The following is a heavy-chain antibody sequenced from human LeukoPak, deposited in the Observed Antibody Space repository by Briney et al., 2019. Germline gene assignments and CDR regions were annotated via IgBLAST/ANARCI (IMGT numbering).Heavy chain of an antibody. V-gene: IGHV4-34*01. Sequence: SETLSLTCAVYGGSFSGYYWSWIRQPPGKGLGWIGEINHSGSTNYNPSLKSRVTISVDTSKNQFSLKLSSVTAADTAVYYCAKLAVAGTRIDYWGQGTLVTVSS. CDR3: AKLAVAGTRIDY. CDR1: GGSFSGYY. J-gene: IGHJ4*02. D-gene: IGHD6-19*01. CDR2: INHSGST.